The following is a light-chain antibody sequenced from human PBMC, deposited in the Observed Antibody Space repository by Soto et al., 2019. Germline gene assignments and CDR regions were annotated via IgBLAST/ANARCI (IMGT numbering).Light chain of an antibody. J-gene: IGLJ1*01. CDR2: DVN. CDR1: ISDIGGYNF. V-gene: IGLV2-14*01. CDR3: SLYTSENTYV. Sequence: QSALTQPASVSGSPGQSITISCTGTISDIGGYNFISWYQHHPGKAPKLVIYDVNNRPSGVPDRFSGSKSGNTASLTISGLQAADEADYYCSLYTSENTYVFGTGTKVTVL.